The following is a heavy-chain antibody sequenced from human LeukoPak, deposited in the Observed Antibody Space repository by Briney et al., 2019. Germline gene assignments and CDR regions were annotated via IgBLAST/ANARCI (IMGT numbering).Heavy chain of an antibody. D-gene: IGHD5-18*01. CDR2: IYYSGST. Sequence: SSETLSLTCTVSGGSISSYYWSWIRQPPGKGLEWIGYIYYSGSTNYNPSLKSRVTISVDTSKNQFSLKLSSVTAADTAVYYCARDTDDTAMVTLDAFDIWGQGTMVTVSS. CDR1: GGSISSYY. V-gene: IGHV4-59*12. J-gene: IGHJ3*02. CDR3: ARDTDDTAMVTLDAFDI.